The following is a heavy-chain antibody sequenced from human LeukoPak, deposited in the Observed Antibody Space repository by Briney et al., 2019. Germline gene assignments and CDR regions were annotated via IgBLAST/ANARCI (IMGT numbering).Heavy chain of an antibody. J-gene: IGHJ4*02. D-gene: IGHD3-10*01. V-gene: IGHV3-21*01. CDR3: ARVEVMVRGVGGFDY. CDR1: GFTFSSYS. Sequence: GGSLRLSCAASGFTFSSYSMNWVRQAPGKGLEWVSSISSSSSYIYYADSVKGRFTISRDNAKNSLYPQTNSLRAEDTAVYYCARVEVMVRGVGGFDYWGQGTLVTVSS. CDR2: ISSSSSYI.